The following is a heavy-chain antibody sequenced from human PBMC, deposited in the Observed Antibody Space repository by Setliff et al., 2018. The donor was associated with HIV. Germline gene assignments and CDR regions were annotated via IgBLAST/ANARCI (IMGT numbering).Heavy chain of an antibody. CDR1: GYTFTSYA. Sequence: ASVKVSCKASGYTFTSYAIHWVRQAPGQGLEWLGMVNPSGGSTAYAQKFQGRVTMTSDTSTNTVYMDLSGLRSDDTAVYYCARGGLLFGMMNYFDSWGQGALVTVSS. D-gene: IGHD2-21*02. J-gene: IGHJ4*02. CDR2: VNPSGGST. V-gene: IGHV1-46*01. CDR3: ARGGLLFGMMNYFDS.